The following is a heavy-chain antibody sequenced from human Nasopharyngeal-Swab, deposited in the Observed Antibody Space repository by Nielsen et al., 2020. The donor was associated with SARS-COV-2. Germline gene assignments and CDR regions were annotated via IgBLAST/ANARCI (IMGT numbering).Heavy chain of an antibody. CDR3: ATAYGSVSSPEY. V-gene: IGHV1-18*01. J-gene: IGHJ4*02. Sequence: ASEKVSCKASGYTFTSFGISWVRQAPGQGLEWMGWISSYNGDTHYAHSLQGRITMTTDTSTSTAYLELRSLRSDDTAMYYCATAYGSVSSPEYWGQGTLVTVSS. CDR1: GYTFTSFG. D-gene: IGHD3-10*01. CDR2: ISSYNGDT.